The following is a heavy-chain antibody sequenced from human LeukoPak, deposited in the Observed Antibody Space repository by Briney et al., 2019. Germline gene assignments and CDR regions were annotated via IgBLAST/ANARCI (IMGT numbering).Heavy chain of an antibody. CDR3: ARYGGLRSDY. J-gene: IGHJ4*02. CDR2: INHSGST. CDR1: VGSFSQYY. V-gene: IGHV4-34*01. Sequence: PSETLSLTCAVYVGSFSQYYWSWIRQPPGKGLEWIGEINHSGSTNYNPSLKSRVTISVDTSKNQFSLKLSSVTAADTAVYYCARYGGLRSDYWGQGTLVTVSS. D-gene: IGHD4-17*01.